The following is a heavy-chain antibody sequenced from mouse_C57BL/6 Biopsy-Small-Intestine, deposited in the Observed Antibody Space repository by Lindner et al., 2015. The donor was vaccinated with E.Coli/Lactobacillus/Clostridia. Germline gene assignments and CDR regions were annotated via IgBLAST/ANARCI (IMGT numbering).Heavy chain of an antibody. D-gene: IGHD4-1*02. CDR3: APTGNFDY. Sequence: VQLQESGPELVKPGASVKISCTASGYSFTGYYMNWVKQSPEKSLEWIGEINPTTGGTTYNQKFKAKATLTVDKSSSTAYMQLKSLTSEDSAVYFCAPTGNFDYWGQGTTLTVSS. CDR1: GYSFTGYY. CDR2: INPTTGGT. J-gene: IGHJ2*01. V-gene: IGHV1-42*01.